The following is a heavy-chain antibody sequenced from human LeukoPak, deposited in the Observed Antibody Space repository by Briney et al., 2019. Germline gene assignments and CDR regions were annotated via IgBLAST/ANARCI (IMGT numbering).Heavy chain of an antibody. J-gene: IGHJ3*01. CDR2: IRYDGNDH. D-gene: IGHD1-26*01. Sequence: GGSLRLSCAGSGFTFNRFGIHWVRQASGKGLEWVALIRYDGNDHWYGDSAKGRFTISRDNSRDTVYLQMDGLRDEDTAVYYCARWGIVGHDAFDLWGQGTMVTVSS. V-gene: IGHV3-33*01. CDR3: ARWGIVGHDAFDL. CDR1: GFTFNRFG.